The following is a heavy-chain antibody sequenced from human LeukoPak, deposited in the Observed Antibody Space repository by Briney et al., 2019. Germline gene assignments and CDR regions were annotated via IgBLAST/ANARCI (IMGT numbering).Heavy chain of an antibody. J-gene: IGHJ5*02. Sequence: GGSLRLSCAASRFTFSSYWMSWVRQAPGKGLVWVSRINSDGSSTSYADSVKGRFTISRDNAKNTLYLQMNSLRAEDTAVYYCARGGNLDWFDPWGQGTLVTVSS. CDR2: INSDGSST. D-gene: IGHD1-7*01. CDR1: RFTFSSYW. CDR3: ARGGNLDWFDP. V-gene: IGHV3-74*01.